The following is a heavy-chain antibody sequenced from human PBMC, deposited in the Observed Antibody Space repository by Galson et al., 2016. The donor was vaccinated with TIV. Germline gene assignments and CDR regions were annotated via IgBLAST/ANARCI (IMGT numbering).Heavy chain of an antibody. Sequence: SLRLSCAASGFTFSSYAMSWVRQAPGKGLEWVSAISGSGGSTYYADSVKGRFTITRDNVKKSLYLQMNSLRAEDTALYYCAKDTRRGCDNSNCYTYNYYYYGMDVWGQGTTVTVSS. CDR2: ISGSGGST. CDR1: GFTFSSYA. D-gene: IGHD3-16*02. CDR3: AKDTRRGCDNSNCYTYNYYYYGMDV. J-gene: IGHJ6*02. V-gene: IGHV3-23*01.